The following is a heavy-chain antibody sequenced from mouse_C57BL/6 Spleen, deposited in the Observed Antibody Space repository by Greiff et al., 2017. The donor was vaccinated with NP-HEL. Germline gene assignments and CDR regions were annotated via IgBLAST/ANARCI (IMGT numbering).Heavy chain of an antibody. Sequence: EVQLVESGGGLVQPKGSLKLSCAASGFTFNTYAMHWVRQAPGTGLEWVARIRSKSSNYATYYADSVKDRFTISRDDSQSMLYLQMNNLKTEDTALYYCVRERGNSNYWGYFDVWGTGTTVTVSS. J-gene: IGHJ1*03. CDR1: GFTFNTYA. CDR3: VRERGNSNYWGYFDV. CDR2: IRSKSSNYAT. D-gene: IGHD2-5*01. V-gene: IGHV10-3*01.